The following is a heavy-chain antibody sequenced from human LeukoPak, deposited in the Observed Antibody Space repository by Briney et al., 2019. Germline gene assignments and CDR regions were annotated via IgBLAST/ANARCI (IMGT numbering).Heavy chain of an antibody. J-gene: IGHJ4*02. CDR2: ISGSGGST. CDR1: GGSFSGYY. CDR3: AKDDIYDYVTDY. V-gene: IGHV3-23*01. Sequence: PSETLSLTCAVYGGSFSGYYWSWVRQAPGKGLEWVSAISGSGGSTYYADSVKGRFTISRDNSKNTLYLQMNSLRAEDTAVYYCAKDDIYDYVTDYWGQGTLVTVSS. D-gene: IGHD3-16*01.